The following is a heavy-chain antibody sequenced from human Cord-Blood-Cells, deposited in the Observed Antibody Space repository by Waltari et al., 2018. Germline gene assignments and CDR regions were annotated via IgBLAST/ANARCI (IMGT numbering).Heavy chain of an antibody. J-gene: IGHJ3*02. D-gene: IGHD2-21*01. CDR1: GYTFTGYS. CDR3: ARSPQGIPDAFDI. CDR2: SNPNSGGT. V-gene: IGHV1-2*04. Sequence: QVQLVQSGAEVKKPGASVKAPCTASGYTFTGYSMPWVRQAPGQGLEWMGWSNPNSGGTNYAQKFQGWVTMTRDTSISTAYMELSRLRSDDTAVYYCARSPQGIPDAFDIWGQGTMVTVSS.